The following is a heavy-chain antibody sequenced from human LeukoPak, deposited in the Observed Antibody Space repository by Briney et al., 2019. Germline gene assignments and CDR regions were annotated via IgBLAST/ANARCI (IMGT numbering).Heavy chain of an antibody. D-gene: IGHD1-26*01. J-gene: IGHJ3*02. V-gene: IGHV3-30*03. CDR2: ISDDGSNK. Sequence: GGSLRLSCAASGFTFSNYAMHWVRQAPGKGLEWVAVISDDGSNKYYGDSVKGRFTISRDNAKNSLYLQMNSLRAEDTAVYYCARQVGVDDAFDIWGQGTMVTISS. CDR3: ARQVGVDDAFDI. CDR1: GFTFSNYA.